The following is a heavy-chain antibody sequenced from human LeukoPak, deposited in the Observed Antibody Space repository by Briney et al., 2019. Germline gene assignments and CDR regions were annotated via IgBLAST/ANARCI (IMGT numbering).Heavy chain of an antibody. CDR2: IYYSGST. CDR1: GGSISSYY. D-gene: IGHD1-1*01. CDR3: ASRPPGT. J-gene: IGHJ4*02. Sequence: SETLSLTCTVSGGSISSYYWSWIRQPPAKGLEWIGYIYYSGSTNYNPSLNSQVTISVDTSNNQFSLKLSSVPAADTAVYNCASRPPGTWGEGTLGTVSS. V-gene: IGHV4-59*01.